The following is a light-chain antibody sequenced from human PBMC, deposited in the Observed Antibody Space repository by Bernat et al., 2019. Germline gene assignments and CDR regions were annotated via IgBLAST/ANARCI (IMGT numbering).Light chain of an antibody. CDR3: QSYDSRLSSSV. J-gene: IGLJ1*01. CDR2: NKN. V-gene: IGLV1-40*01. Sequence: QSVLTQPPSVSGAPGQRVTISCTGSSPNIGAGYDVHWYQQLPGRAPKLHIYNKNNQPSGVPDRFFGSKSGASASLAITGLQPEDEADYHCQSYDSRLSSSVFVTGTKVTVL. CDR1: SPNIGAGYD.